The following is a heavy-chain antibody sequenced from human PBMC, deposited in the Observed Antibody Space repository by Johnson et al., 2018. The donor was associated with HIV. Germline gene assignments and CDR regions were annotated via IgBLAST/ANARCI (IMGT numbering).Heavy chain of an antibody. V-gene: IGHV3-15*05. D-gene: IGHD6-13*01. CDR3: AKDRSSWYPFDAFDI. Sequence: EQLVESGGGLVKTGESLRLSCAASGFTFSNAWMSWVRQGPGKGLEWVGHIKSKTDGGTTDYADSVKGRFTISRDNNKNSLYLQMNSLRAEDTALYSCAKDRSSWYPFDAFDIWGQGTMVTVSS. J-gene: IGHJ3*02. CDR1: GFTFSNAW. CDR2: IKSKTDGGTT.